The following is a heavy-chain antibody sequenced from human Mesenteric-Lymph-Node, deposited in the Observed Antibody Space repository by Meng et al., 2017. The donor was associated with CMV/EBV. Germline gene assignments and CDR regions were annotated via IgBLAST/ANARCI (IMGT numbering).Heavy chain of an antibody. CDR1: GYTFTSYD. J-gene: IGHJ4*02. Sequence: ASVKVSCKASGYTFTSYDINWVRQATGQGLEWMGWINPNSGGTNYAQKFQGRVTMTRDTSISTAYMELSRLRSDDTAVYYCARGNPMRSFDYWGQGTLVTVSS. V-gene: IGHV1-2*02. CDR2: INPNSGGT. CDR3: ARGNPMRSFDY.